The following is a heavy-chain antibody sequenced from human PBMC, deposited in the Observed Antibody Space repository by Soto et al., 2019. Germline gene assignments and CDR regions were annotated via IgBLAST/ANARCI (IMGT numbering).Heavy chain of an antibody. J-gene: IGHJ6*02. CDR3: ARMNVDSYQFYYAMDV. V-gene: IGHV2-26*01. CDR2: IFSDNER. D-gene: IGHD4-17*01. Sequence: ETLSLTCTVSGFSLTTGKMGVSWIRQPPGKALEWLAHIFSDNERSYSTSLQGRLTISKDTSGSQVVLSMTNVDPVDTATYYCARMNVDSYQFYYAMDVWGQGTTVTVSS. CDR1: GFSLTTGKMG.